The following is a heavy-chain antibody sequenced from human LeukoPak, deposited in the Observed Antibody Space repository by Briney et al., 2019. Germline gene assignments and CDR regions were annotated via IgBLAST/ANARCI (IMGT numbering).Heavy chain of an antibody. CDR3: AREYYYGSGSYSLGFDP. CDR2: INPSGGST. Sequence: GASVKVSCKASGYAITNYYVHWVRQAPGQGLEWMGIINPSGGSTSYAQKFQGRVTMTRDMSTSTVYMELSSLRSEDTAVYYCAREYYYGSGSYSLGFDPWGQGTLVTVSS. J-gene: IGHJ5*02. V-gene: IGHV1-46*01. CDR1: GYAITNYY. D-gene: IGHD3-10*01.